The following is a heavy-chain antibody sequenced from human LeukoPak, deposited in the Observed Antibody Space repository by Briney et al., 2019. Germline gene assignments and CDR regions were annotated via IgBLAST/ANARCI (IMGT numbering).Heavy chain of an antibody. J-gene: IGHJ4*02. CDR2: IYYSGSI. Sequence: SETLPLTCTVSGGSISSYYWSWIRQPPGKGLEWIGYIYYSGSINYNPSLKSRVTISVDTSKNQFSLKLSSVTAADTAVYYCARVYGDYWGQGTLVTVSS. CDR3: ARVYGDY. CDR1: GGSISSYY. D-gene: IGHD2-8*01. V-gene: IGHV4-59*01.